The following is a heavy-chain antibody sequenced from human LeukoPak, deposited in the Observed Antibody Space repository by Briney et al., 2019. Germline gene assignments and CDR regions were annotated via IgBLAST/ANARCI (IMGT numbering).Heavy chain of an antibody. CDR3: ANASAMMVVVSKQFDY. J-gene: IGHJ4*02. D-gene: IGHD3-22*01. CDR2: ISSISGST. CDR1: GFTFSSYA. Sequence: GGSLRLSCAASGFTFSSYAMSWVRQAPGKGLEWVSSISSISGSTYYADSVKGRFTISRDNAKNTLYLQMNSLRPKDKALYHCANASAMMVVVSKQFDYWGQGTLVTVSS. V-gene: IGHV3-23*01.